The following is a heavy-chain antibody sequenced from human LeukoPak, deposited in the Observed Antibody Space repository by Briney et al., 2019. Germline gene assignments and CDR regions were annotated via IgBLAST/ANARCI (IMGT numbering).Heavy chain of an antibody. D-gene: IGHD5/OR15-5a*01. V-gene: IGHV3-11*05. CDR2: ISSSSSYT. CDR1: GFTFSDYY. CDR3: ARVVSVSSYYFNC. Sequence: GGSLRLSCAASGFTFSDYYMSWIRQAPGKGLEWISYISSSSSYTNYVDSVQGRFTISRDNAKSSLYLQMSSLRAEDTAVYYCARVVSVSSYYFNCWGQGTLVTVSS. J-gene: IGHJ4*02.